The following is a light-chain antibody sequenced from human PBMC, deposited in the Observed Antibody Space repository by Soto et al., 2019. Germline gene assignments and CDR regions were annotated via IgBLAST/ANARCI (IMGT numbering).Light chain of an antibody. Sequence: EIVLTQSPGTLSLPPGEGAALSCRTSQSISSSYLAWYQQKPGQAPRLLIYAASSRATGIPDRFSGSGSGTDFTLTISRLEPEDFAVYYCQLYGGSHMFSFGQGTKLEIK. J-gene: IGKJ2*01. CDR2: AAS. V-gene: IGKV3-20*01. CDR3: QLYGGSHMFS. CDR1: QSISSSY.